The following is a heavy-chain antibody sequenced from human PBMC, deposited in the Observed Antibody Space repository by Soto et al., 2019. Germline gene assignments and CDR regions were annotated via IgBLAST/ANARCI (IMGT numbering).Heavy chain of an antibody. CDR2: ISYDGRDK. CDR3: AKDPHLDV. J-gene: IGHJ6*02. V-gene: IGHV3-30*18. Sequence: HPGGSLRLSCAASGFFFSSYGMYWVRQAPGKGLEWVAVISYDGRDKDYGDSVKGRFTISRDNSKNTLYLQMISLRAEDTAVYYCAKDPHLDVWGQGTTVTVSS. CDR1: GFFFSSYG.